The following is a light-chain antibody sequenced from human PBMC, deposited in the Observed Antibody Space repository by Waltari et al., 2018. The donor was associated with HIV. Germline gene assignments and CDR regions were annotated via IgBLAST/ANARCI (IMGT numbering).Light chain of an antibody. CDR3: SSYTTFNTVI. CDR1: GADIGSYNY. J-gene: IGLJ2*01. V-gene: IGLV2-14*03. CDR2: DVS. Sequence: QSALTQPASVSGSPGQSITLPCAGTGADIGSYNYVAWYQKLPNSVPKLIIYDVSSRPSGISDRFSASKSGNAASLTISGLQAEDEGDYYCSSYTTFNTVIFGGGTKLTVL.